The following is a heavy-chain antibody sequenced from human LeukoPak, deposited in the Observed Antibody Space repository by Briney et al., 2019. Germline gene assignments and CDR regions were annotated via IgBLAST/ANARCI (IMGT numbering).Heavy chain of an antibody. V-gene: IGHV3-30*18. CDR1: GFTFSSYG. CDR3: AEGPSGYSSGWSSFDY. Sequence: GGSLRLSCAASGFTFSSYGMHWVRQAPGKGLEWVAVISYDGTNEFYADSVKGRFTISRDISKNTLYLQMNGLRAEDTAVYYCAEGPSGYSSGWSSFDYWGQGTLVIVSS. CDR2: ISYDGTNE. J-gene: IGHJ4*02. D-gene: IGHD6-19*01.